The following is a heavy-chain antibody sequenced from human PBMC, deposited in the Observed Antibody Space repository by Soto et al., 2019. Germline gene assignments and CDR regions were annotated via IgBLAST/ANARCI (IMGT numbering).Heavy chain of an antibody. CDR3: AKSGVDLWSASQNYYYYYLDV. J-gene: IGHJ6*03. Sequence: ASVKVSCKASGYTFTGYYIHWVRQAPGQGLEWMGWINPNSGGTNYAQKFQGWVTMTRDTSISTAYMELTRLTSDDTAVYYCAKSGVDLWSASQNYYYYYLDVWGKGTTVTVSS. CDR1: GYTFTGYY. D-gene: IGHD3-3*01. CDR2: INPNSGGT. V-gene: IGHV1-2*04.